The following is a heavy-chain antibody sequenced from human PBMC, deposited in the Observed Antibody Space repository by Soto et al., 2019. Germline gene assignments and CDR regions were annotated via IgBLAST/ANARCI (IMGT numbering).Heavy chain of an antibody. V-gene: IGHV1-69*01. Sequence: QVQLVQSGAEVQKPGSSVKVSCKASGGTFSSYAISWVRQAPGQGLEWMGGIIPIFGTANYAQKFQGRVTITADESTSTAYMELSSLRSEDTAVYYCAREEEQQQLVLGYYYYGMDVWGQVTTVTVSS. J-gene: IGHJ6*02. D-gene: IGHD6-13*01. CDR1: GGTFSSYA. CDR2: IIPIFGTA. CDR3: AREEEQQQLVLGYYYYGMDV.